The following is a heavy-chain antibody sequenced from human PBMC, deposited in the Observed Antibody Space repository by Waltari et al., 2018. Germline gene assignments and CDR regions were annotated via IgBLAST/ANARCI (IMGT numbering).Heavy chain of an antibody. D-gene: IGHD3-22*01. CDR3: ARRSSGYYYYYYYMDV. CDR2: INHSGST. J-gene: IGHJ6*03. V-gene: IGHV4-34*01. Sequence: QVQLQQWGAGRLKPSETLSHTCAVYGGSFSGYYWSWIHQPPGKGLEWIGEINHSGSTNYNPSLSSRVTISVDTSKNQFSLKLSSVTAADTAVYYCARRSSGYYYYYYYMDVWGKGTTVTVSS. CDR1: GGSFSGYY.